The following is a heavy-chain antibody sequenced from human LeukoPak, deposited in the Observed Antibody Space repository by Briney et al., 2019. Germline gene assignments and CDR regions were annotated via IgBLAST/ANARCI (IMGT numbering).Heavy chain of an antibody. CDR1: GFTFSSYS. CDR2: INSDGSST. J-gene: IGHJ4*02. V-gene: IGHV3-74*01. CDR3: ATGAYFDH. Sequence: GGSLRLSCAASGFTFSSYSMNWVRQAPGKGLVWVSRINSDGSSTSYADSVKGRFTISRDNAKNTLYLQMSGLRAEDTAIYYCATGAYFDHWGQGALVTVSS.